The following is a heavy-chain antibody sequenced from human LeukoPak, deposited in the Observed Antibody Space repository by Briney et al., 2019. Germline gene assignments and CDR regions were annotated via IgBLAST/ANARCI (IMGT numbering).Heavy chain of an antibody. J-gene: IGHJ4*02. CDR2: ISWNSDTI. CDR1: GFTFGDYA. D-gene: IGHD5-12*01. CDR3: ATNGGGDSGYGNFDY. Sequence: SLKISCAVSGFTFGDYAMHWVRQVPGKGLEWVSGISWNSDTIGYADSVKGRSTISRDNAKNSLYLQMNSLRAEDTAFYYCATNGGGDSGYGNFDYWGQGTLVTVSS. V-gene: IGHV3-9*01.